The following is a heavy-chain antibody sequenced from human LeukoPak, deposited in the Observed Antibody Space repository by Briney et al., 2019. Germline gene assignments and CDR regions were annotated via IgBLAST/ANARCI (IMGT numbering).Heavy chain of an antibody. V-gene: IGHV5-10-1*01. J-gene: IGHJ6*02. CDR1: GYSFTSYW. CDR3: ASSYYYGMDV. CDR2: IDPSDSYT. Sequence: GESLKISCKVSGYSFTSYWIGWARQMPGKGLEWMGRIDPSDSYTNYSPSFQGHVTISADKSISTAYLQWSSLKASDTAMYYCASSYYYGMDVWGQGTTVTVSS.